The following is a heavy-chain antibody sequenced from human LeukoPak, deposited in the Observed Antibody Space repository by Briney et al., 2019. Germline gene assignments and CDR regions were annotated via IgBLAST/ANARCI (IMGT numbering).Heavy chain of an antibody. D-gene: IGHD2-2*01. CDR3: ARGSPAGA. Sequence: GGSLRLSCAASGFTFSDYYTNWIRQAPGKGLEWVSYISPTSSFTNYADSVKGRFTISRDNAKNSLYLQMNNLRAEDTAVYYCARGSPAGAWGQGTMVTLSS. CDR2: ISPTSSFT. V-gene: IGHV3-11*06. CDR1: GFTFSDYY. J-gene: IGHJ3*01.